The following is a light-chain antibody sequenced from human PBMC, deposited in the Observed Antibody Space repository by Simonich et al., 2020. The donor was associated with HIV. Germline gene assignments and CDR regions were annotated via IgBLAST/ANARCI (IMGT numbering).Light chain of an antibody. V-gene: IGKV2D-29*02. Sequence: DIVMTQTPLSLSVNPGKPASISCNSSQSLLYRDGKTYLYGYLQKSVHLPQLLISEVSNLLSGVPDRFSGSGSGTDFTLKISRVEAEDVGIYYCMQSIKFPTFGQGTKVEIK. CDR3: MQSIKFPT. CDR1: QSLLYRDGKTY. J-gene: IGKJ1*01. CDR2: EVS.